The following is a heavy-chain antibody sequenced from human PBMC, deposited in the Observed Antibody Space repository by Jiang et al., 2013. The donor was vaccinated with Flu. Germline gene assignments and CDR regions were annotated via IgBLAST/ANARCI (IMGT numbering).Heavy chain of an antibody. CDR2: ISSSGSTI. V-gene: IGHV3-48*03. CDR3: ARDRYYYDYVWGSFRLYYFDY. J-gene: IGHJ4*02. D-gene: IGHD3-16*01. Sequence: QLVESGGGLVQPGGSLRLSCAASGFTFSSYEMNWVRQAPGKGLEWVSYISSSGSTIYYADSVKGRFTISRDNAKNSLYLQMNSLRAEDTAVYYCARDRYYYDYVWGSFRLYYFDYWGQGTLVTVSS. CDR1: GFTFSSYE.